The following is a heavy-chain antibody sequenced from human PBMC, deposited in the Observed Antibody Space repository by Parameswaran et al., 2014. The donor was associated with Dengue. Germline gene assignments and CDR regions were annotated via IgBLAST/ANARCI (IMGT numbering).Heavy chain of an antibody. J-gene: IGHJ4*02. D-gene: IGHD4-17*01. CDR2: ISSNGGST. V-gene: IGHV3-64D*06. CDR3: VRGEHEYGDYEGDY. Sequence: VRQAPGKRLDYVSAISSNGGSTYYGDSVKGRFTISRDNSKNTLYLQMSSLRPEDTAVYYCVRGEHEYGDYEGDYWGQGTLVTVSS.